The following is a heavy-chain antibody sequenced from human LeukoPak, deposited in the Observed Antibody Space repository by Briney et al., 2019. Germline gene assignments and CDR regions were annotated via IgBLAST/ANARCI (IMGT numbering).Heavy chain of an antibody. CDR1: GFTFSSYA. CDR2: ISGSGGST. CDR3: AKGNGGYSYSDY. J-gene: IGHJ4*02. Sequence: PGESLRLSCAASGFTFSSYALSWVRQAPGKGLEWVSAISGSGGSTYYADSVKGRFTISRDNSKNTLYLQMNSLRAEDTAVYYCAKGNGGYSYSDYWGQGTLVTVSS. D-gene: IGHD5-18*01. V-gene: IGHV3-23*01.